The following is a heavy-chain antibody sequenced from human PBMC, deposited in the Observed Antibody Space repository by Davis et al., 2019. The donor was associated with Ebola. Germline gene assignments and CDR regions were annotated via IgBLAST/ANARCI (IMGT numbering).Heavy chain of an antibody. D-gene: IGHD3-22*01. CDR1: RGTFSSYA. J-gene: IGHJ6*04. CDR2: IIPIFGTA. Sequence: SVKVSCKASRGTFSSYAISWVRQAPGQGLEWMGGIIPIFGTAKYAQKFQGRVTITADESTSTAYMELSSLRSEDTAVYYCARGQSGYYHYYYYYGMDVWGKGTTVTVSS. V-gene: IGHV1-69*13. CDR3: ARGQSGYYHYYYYYGMDV.